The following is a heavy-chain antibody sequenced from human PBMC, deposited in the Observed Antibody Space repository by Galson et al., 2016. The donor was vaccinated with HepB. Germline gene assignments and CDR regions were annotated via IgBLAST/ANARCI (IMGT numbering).Heavy chain of an antibody. CDR3: ATNGYYRVDV. D-gene: IGHD2-15*01. CDR2: IYHSGST. V-gene: IGHV4-4*02. J-gene: IGHJ6*02. CDR1: GRSISGTNW. Sequence: SETLSLTCGVFGRSISGTNWWSWVRQTPGKGLEWIGEIYHSGSTNYNPSLKSRVTISVDKSKNQLSLKLNSVTAADTAVYYCATNGYYRVDVWGQGTTVTVSS.